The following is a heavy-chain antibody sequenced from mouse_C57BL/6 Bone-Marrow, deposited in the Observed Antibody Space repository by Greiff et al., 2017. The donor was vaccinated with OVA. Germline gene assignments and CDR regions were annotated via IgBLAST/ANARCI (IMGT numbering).Heavy chain of an antibody. Sequence: EVKLVESGAELVRPGASVKLSCTASGFNIKDDYMHWVKQRPEQGLEWIGWIDPENGDTEYASKFQGKATITADTSSNTAYLQLSSLTSEDTAVYYCTTDDYDSMDYWGQGTTVTVPS. CDR2: IDPENGDT. CDR1: GFNIKDDY. J-gene: IGHJ4*01. CDR3: TTDDYDSMDY. D-gene: IGHD2-4*01. V-gene: IGHV14-4*01.